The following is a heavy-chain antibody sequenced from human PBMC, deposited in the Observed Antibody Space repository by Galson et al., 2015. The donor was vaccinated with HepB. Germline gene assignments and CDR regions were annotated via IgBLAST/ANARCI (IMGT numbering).Heavy chain of an antibody. J-gene: IGHJ4*02. V-gene: IGHV1-69*13. Sequence: SVKVSCKASGGTFSSYAISWVRQAPGQGLEWMGGIIPIFGIANYAQKFQGRVTITADESTSTAYMELSSLRSEDTAVYYCARDLWGRTVATDYWGQGTLVTVSS. CDR1: GGTFSSYA. CDR2: IIPIFGIA. CDR3: ARDLWGRTVATDY. D-gene: IGHD4-17*01.